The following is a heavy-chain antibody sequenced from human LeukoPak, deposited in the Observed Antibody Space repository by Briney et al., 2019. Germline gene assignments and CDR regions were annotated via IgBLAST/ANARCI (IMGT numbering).Heavy chain of an antibody. V-gene: IGHV3-11*01. Sequence: GGSLRLSCAASGFTFTDYYMSWIRQAPGKGLEWVSYITNTGTTIYYADSVKGRFTISRDNAKNSLHLQMNSLRAEDTAVYYCARDGHYDILTGYFQDWGQGTLVTVSS. CDR3: ARDGHYDILTGYFQD. CDR1: GFTFTDYY. D-gene: IGHD3-9*01. CDR2: ITNTGTTI. J-gene: IGHJ1*01.